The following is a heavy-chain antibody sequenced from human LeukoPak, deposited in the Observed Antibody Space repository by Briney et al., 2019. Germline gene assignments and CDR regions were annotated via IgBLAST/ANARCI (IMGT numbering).Heavy chain of an antibody. J-gene: IGHJ4*02. CDR3: ARRARGVSGSYHY. Sequence: SETLSLTCTVSGYSISNSYYWGWIRQPPGKGLEWIGSIYHSGNTYYNPSLKSRVTISVDTSKNQFSLKLSSVTAADTAVYYCARRARGVSGSYHYWGQGTLVTVSS. CDR2: IYHSGNT. D-gene: IGHD3-16*02. CDR1: GYSISNSYY. V-gene: IGHV4-38-2*02.